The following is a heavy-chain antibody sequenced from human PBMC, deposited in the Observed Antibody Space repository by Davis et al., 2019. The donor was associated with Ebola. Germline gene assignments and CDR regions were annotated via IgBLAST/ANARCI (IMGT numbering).Heavy chain of an antibody. CDR3: ARDVGSAWRWFDP. D-gene: IGHD6-19*01. V-gene: IGHV3-48*01. Sequence: GGSLRLSCAASGFTFSSYSMNWVRQAPGKGLEWVSKISSKSTRTEYADSVRGRFPISRDTSKNTVYLQMNSLRPEDTAVYYCARDVGSAWRWFDPWGQGTLVTVSS. CDR2: ISSKSTRT. CDR1: GFTFSSYS. J-gene: IGHJ5*02.